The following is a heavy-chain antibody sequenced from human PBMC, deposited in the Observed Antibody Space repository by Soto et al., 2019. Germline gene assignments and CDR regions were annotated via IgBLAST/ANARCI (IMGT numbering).Heavy chain of an antibody. Sequence: HVQLVESGGGVVQPGRSLRLSCAASGFTFSTSAMHWVRQAPGKGLEWVAVISYDVTNEHYEDSVKGRFNVSRDNSRNTLSLQINSLRPEDTAMYYCVASVFSFDYWCQGSLVTVSS. CDR3: VASVFSFDY. V-gene: IGHV3-30*01. J-gene: IGHJ4*02. CDR1: GFTFSTSA. CDR2: ISYDVTNE. D-gene: IGHD2-8*01.